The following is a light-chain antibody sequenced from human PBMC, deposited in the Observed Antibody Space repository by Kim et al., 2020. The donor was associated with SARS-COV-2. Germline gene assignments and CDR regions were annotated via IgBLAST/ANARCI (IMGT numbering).Light chain of an antibody. J-gene: IGLJ2*01. CDR3: QAWDSSTVV. CDR2: QDR. Sequence: VSPGRHASITCSEDKWGNKDACWYQQKPGQTPELVIYQDRKRPSGVPERFSGSNSGNTATLTISGTQAMDEADYYCQAWDSSTVVFGGGTQLTVL. CDR1: KWGNKD. V-gene: IGLV3-1*01.